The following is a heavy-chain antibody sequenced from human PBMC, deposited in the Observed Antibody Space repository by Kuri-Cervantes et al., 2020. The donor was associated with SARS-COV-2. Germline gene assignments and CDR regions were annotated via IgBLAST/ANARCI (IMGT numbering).Heavy chain of an antibody. J-gene: IGHJ6*02. CDR2: NKSKTDGGTT. D-gene: IGHD3-10*01. CDR1: GFTFSNAW. V-gene: IGHV3-15*01. CDR3: TTVRGGSGSYGAYYYYYYGMDV. Sequence: GGSLRLSCAASGFTFSNAWMSWVRQAPGKGLEWVGRNKSKTDGGTTDYAAPVKGRFTISRDDSKNTLYLQMNSLKTEDTAVYYCTTVRGGSGSYGAYYYYYYGMDVWGQGTTVTVSS.